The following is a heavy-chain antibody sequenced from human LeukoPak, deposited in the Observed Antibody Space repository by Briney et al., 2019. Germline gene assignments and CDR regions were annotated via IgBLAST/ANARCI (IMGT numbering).Heavy chain of an antibody. V-gene: IGHV4-59*01. J-gene: IGHJ5*02. CDR2: IYYSGST. Sequence: SETLSLACTVSGGPISSYYWSWIRQPPGKGLEWIGYIYYSGSTNYNPSLKSRVTISVDTSKNQFSLKLSSVTAADTAVYYRARGRGWLRFAGLFDPWGQGTLVTVSS. CDR1: GGPISSYY. D-gene: IGHD5-12*01. CDR3: ARGRGWLRFAGLFDP.